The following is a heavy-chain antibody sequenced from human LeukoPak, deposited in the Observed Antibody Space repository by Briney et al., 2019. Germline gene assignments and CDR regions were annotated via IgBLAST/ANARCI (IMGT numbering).Heavy chain of an antibody. J-gene: IGHJ4*02. Sequence: GGSLRLSCAADGVRYTIAAMTCVRQAPGKGLEWVSLVSSSGANTYYADSVKGRFTISRDNSKNTLYLQMNSLRAEDTAIYYCANDIRGSYWGQGTLVTVSS. D-gene: IGHD1-1*01. CDR2: VSSSGANT. CDR3: ANDIRGSY. V-gene: IGHV3-23*01. CDR1: GVRYTIAA.